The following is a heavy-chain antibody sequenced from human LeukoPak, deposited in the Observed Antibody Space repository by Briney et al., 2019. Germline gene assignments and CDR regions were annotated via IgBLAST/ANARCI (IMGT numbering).Heavy chain of an antibody. D-gene: IGHD4-17*01. Sequence: GGSLRLSCAASGFTFSSYAMSWVRQAPGKGLEWVSAISGSGGSTYYADSVKGRFTISRDNSKNTLYLQMNSLRAEDTAVYYCARGLAITDYGDYNDYWGQGTLVTVSS. CDR3: ARGLAITDYGDYNDY. V-gene: IGHV3-23*01. J-gene: IGHJ4*02. CDR1: GFTFSSYA. CDR2: ISGSGGST.